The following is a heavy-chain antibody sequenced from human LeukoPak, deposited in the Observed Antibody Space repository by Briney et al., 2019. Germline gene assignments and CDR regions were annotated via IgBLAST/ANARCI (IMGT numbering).Heavy chain of an antibody. V-gene: IGHV3-66*02. CDR2: IYSGGST. Sequence: GGSLRLSCAASGFTVSSNYMSWVRQAPGKGLEWVSVIYSGGSTYYADSVKGRFTISRDTSNTTLYLQMNSLRAEDTAVYYCARGYDFWSGYYFDYWGQGTLVTVSS. D-gene: IGHD3-3*01. CDR1: GFTVSSNY. CDR3: ARGYDFWSGYYFDY. J-gene: IGHJ4*02.